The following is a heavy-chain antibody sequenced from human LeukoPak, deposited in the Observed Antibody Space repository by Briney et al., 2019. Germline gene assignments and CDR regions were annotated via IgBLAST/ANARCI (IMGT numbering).Heavy chain of an antibody. J-gene: IGHJ1*01. D-gene: IGHD3-22*01. CDR3: ARDVDRSGYYAPKYLQH. CDR2: TSYDGRNQ. CDR1: GFIFSSYA. V-gene: IGHV3-30*04. Sequence: GGSLRLSCAASGFIFSSYAMHWVRQAPGKGLEWVAVTSYDGRNQYYADSVKGRYTISRDNSKNTLYLQMNSLRAEDTAVYYCARDVDRSGYYAPKYLQHWGQGTLVTVSS.